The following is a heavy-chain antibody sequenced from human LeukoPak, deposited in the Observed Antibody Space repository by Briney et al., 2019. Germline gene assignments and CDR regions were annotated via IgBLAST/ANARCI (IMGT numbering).Heavy chain of an antibody. CDR3: ARNYDNSGYYLPY. CDR1: GGSFSGYY. V-gene: IGHV4-34*01. CDR2: INHSGST. Sequence: PSETLSLTCAVYGGSFSGYYWSWIRQPPGKGLEWIGEINHSGSTNYNPSLKSRVTMSVDTSMNQFSLKLSSVTAADTAVYYCARNYDNSGYYLPYWGQGNLVTVSS. J-gene: IGHJ4*02. D-gene: IGHD3-22*01.